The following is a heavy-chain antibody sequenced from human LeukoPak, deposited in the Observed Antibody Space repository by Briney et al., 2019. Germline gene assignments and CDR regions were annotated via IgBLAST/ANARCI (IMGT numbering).Heavy chain of an antibody. CDR2: IYYSGST. Sequence: SETLSLTCTVSGGSISSYYWSWDRQPPGKGLEWLGYIYYSGSTNYNPSLKSRVTISVDTSKNQFSLKLSSVTAADTAVYYCARGPIWFGEEGAFDIWGQGTMVTVSS. CDR3: ARGPIWFGEEGAFDI. J-gene: IGHJ3*02. CDR1: GGSISSYY. D-gene: IGHD3-10*01. V-gene: IGHV4-59*01.